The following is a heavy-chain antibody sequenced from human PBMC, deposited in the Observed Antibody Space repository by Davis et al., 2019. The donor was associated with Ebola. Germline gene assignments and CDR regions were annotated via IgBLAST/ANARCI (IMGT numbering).Heavy chain of an antibody. Sequence: SVKVSCKASGGTFSSYAISWVRQAPGHGLEWMGRIIPILGIANYAQKFQGRVTITADKSTSTAYMELSSLRSEDTAVYYCARAWVREVSDVRFDPWGQGTLVTVSS. D-gene: IGHD3-10*01. CDR2: IIPILGIA. V-gene: IGHV1-69*04. CDR1: GGTFSSYA. CDR3: ARAWVREVSDVRFDP. J-gene: IGHJ5*02.